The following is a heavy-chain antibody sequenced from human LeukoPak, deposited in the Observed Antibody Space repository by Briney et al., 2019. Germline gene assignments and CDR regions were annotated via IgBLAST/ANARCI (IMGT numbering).Heavy chain of an antibody. CDR1: GASVRSHY. CDR2: VFHNGDS. D-gene: IGHD2-2*01. V-gene: IGHV4-59*02. J-gene: IGHJ5*02. Sequence: SGTLSLTCTVFGASVRSHYWSWIRQPPGKGLEWIGNVFHNGDSSFAPSLTSRVTMSVDTSKNQFSLNLNSVTAVDTAVYYCASKPIVPASQGHYFDTWGQGILVTVSP. CDR3: ASKPIVPASQGHYFDT.